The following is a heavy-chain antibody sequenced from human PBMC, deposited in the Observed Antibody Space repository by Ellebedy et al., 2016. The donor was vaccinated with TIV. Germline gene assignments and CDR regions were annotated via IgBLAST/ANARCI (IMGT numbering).Heavy chain of an antibody. CDR1: GFTFSDFG. Sequence: GGSLRLSXSASGFTFSDFGMHWVRQAPGKGLEWVAAISYDGSKKNFADSVKGRITLSRDNSQNTLFLQVDSLRTEDTGVYYCAKDGPHGSGPCSGLDVWGQGTTVTVSS. CDR3: AKDGPHGSGPCSGLDV. D-gene: IGHD3-10*01. V-gene: IGHV3-30*18. CDR2: ISYDGSKK. J-gene: IGHJ6*02.